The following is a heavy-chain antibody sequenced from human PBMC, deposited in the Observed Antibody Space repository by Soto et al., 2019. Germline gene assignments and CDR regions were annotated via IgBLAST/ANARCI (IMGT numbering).Heavy chain of an antibody. CDR2: ISGYGGST. V-gene: IGHV3-43*02. J-gene: IGHJ4*02. CDR3: AKDCGIPVGATCDC. D-gene: IGHD1-26*01. Sequence: GGSLRLSCAASGFTFSGYAMHWVRQAPGKGLEWVSLISGYGGSTYYADSVKGRFTISRDNCKNSLYLQMNSLRTEDTALYCCAKDCGIPVGATCDCWGQGTLVTVSS. CDR1: GFTFSGYA.